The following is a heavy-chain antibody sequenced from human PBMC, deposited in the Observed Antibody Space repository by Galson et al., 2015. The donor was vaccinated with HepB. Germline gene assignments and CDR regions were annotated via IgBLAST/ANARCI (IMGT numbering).Heavy chain of an antibody. D-gene: IGHD3-22*01. CDR2: IIPIFGTA. J-gene: IGHJ4*02. V-gene: IGHV1-69*13. CDR3: ALYLFSYYDSSGYSFRGNYVDY. Sequence: SVKVSCKASGGTFSSYAISWVRQAPGQGLEWMGGIIPIFGTANYAQKFQGRVTITADESTSTAYMELSSLRSEDTAVYYCALYLFSYYDSSGYSFRGNYVDYWGQGTLVTVSS. CDR1: GGTFSSYA.